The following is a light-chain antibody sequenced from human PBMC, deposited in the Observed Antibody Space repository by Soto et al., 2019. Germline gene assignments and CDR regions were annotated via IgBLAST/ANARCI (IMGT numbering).Light chain of an antibody. CDR1: ESVSSK. CDR2: DAS. V-gene: IGKV3-15*01. CDR3: QQYNSYPWT. Sequence: EIVMTQSPATVSVSPGERATISCRASESVSSKLVWYQKKPGQAPLLLIHDASTRATGIPARFSGSGSGTEFTLTITSLQPDDFATYYCQQYNSYPWTFGQGTKVDI. J-gene: IGKJ1*01.